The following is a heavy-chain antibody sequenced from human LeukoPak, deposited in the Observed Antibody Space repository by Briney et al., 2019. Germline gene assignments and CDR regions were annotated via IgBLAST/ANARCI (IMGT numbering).Heavy chain of an antibody. CDR3: ARGDYGDFRVFYTLFDY. CDR1: GYSFTSYW. CDR2: IYPDDSDT. D-gene: IGHD4-17*01. Sequence: GESLKISCKGSGYSFTSYWVAWVRQMPGKGLEWMGIIYPDDSDTRYSPSFQGQVTFSADKSISTAYLQWSSLKASDTAMYYCARGDYGDFRVFYTLFDYWGQGTLVTVSS. J-gene: IGHJ4*02. V-gene: IGHV5-51*01.